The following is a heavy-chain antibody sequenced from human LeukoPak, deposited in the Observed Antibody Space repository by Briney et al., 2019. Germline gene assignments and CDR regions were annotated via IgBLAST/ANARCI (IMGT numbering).Heavy chain of an antibody. CDR2: INHSGST. Sequence: PSETLSLTCAVYGGSFSGYYWSWIRQTPGKGLEWIGEINHSGSTNYNPSLKSRVTISVDTSKSQFSLKLSSVTAADTAVYYCARVRTTVTSNWFDPWGQGTLVTVSS. CDR1: GGSFSGYY. CDR3: ARVRTTVTSNWFDP. J-gene: IGHJ5*02. V-gene: IGHV4-34*01. D-gene: IGHD4-17*01.